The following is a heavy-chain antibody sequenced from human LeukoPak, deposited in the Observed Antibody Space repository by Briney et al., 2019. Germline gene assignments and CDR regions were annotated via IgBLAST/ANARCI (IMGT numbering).Heavy chain of an antibody. CDR3: ARLSSYGFHSAFDI. D-gene: IGHD5-18*01. J-gene: IGHJ3*02. CDR2: INHSGST. V-gene: IGHV4-34*01. CDR1: GGSFSGYY. Sequence: KASETLSLTCAVYGGSFSGYYWSWIRQPPGKGLEWIGEINHSGSTNYNPSLKSRVTISVDTSKNQFSLKLSSVTAADTAVYYCARLSSYGFHSAFDIWGQGTMVTVSS.